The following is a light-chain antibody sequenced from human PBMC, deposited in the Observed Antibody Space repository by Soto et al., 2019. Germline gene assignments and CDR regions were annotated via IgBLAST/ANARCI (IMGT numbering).Light chain of an antibody. CDR2: GAS. CDR1: QSVDSD. J-gene: IGKJ4*01. V-gene: IGKV3-20*01. CDR3: QQHGASIT. Sequence: VVTQSPVTLSVSPGERVTLSCRASQSVDSDVAWFQHKPGQAPRLLIYGASTRAAGIPARFSGSGSGTDFTLTISRLEPEDFAVYYCQQHGASITFGGGTRVENK.